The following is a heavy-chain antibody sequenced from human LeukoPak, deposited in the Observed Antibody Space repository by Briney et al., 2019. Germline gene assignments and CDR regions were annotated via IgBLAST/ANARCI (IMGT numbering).Heavy chain of an antibody. V-gene: IGHV4-34*01. J-gene: IGHJ5*02. CDR2: INDSGST. CDR3: ARSSRSSYYDFWSGPTSQDWFDP. Sequence: SETLSLTCAVYGGSFGGYYWSWIRQPPGKGLEWIGEINDSGSTNYNPSLKSRVTISVDTSKNQFSLKLSSVTAADTAVYYCARSSRSSYYDFWSGPTSQDWFDPWGQGTLVTVSS. D-gene: IGHD3-3*01. CDR1: GGSFGGYY.